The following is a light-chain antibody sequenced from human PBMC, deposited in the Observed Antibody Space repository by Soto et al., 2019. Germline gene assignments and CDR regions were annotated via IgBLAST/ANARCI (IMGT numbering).Light chain of an antibody. CDR1: QSVRRS. CDR2: DAS. Sequence: EIVLTQSPGTLSLSPGERVTLSCRASQSVRRSLAWYQQRPGQTPRLLIYDASSRATGIPDRISGSGSGTDFTLTIRRLEPEDLAVYYCQQYGRSPITFGQGTRLEIK. CDR3: QQYGRSPIT. J-gene: IGKJ5*01. V-gene: IGKV3-20*01.